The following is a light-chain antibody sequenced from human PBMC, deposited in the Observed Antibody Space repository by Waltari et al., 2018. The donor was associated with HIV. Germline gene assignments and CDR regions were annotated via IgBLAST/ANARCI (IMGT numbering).Light chain of an antibody. CDR2: RNN. Sequence: QSVLTQPPSASGTPGQSITISCSGSSSNIGSNYVYWYQQLPGTAPKLLIYRNNQRPSGVPDRFSGSKSGTSASLAISGLRSEDEADYYCATWDDTLSGHVVFGGGTKLNVL. J-gene: IGLJ2*01. V-gene: IGLV1-47*01. CDR1: SSNIGSNY. CDR3: ATWDDTLSGHVV.